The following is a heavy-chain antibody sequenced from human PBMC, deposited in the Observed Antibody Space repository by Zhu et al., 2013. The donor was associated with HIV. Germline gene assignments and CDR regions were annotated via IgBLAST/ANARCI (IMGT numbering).Heavy chain of an antibody. Sequence: QVQLVQSGAEVKKPGASVKVSCKASGYTFTSYDINWVRQATGQGLEWMGWMNPNSGNTGYAQKFQGRVTITRNTSISTAYMELSSLRSEDTAVYYCARGSTFGGVIAFDAFDIWGQGDKWSPSLQ. V-gene: IGHV1-8*03. D-gene: IGHD3-16*02. CDR3: ARGSTFGGVIAFDAFDI. CDR2: MNPNSGNT. CDR1: GYTFTSYD. J-gene: IGHJ3*02.